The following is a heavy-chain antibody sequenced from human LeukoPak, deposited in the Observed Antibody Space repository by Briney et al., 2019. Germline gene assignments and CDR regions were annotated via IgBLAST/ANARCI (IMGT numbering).Heavy chain of an antibody. CDR1: GGSISGYY. CDR3: ARVLVSSGSLDY. Sequence: PSETLSLTCTVSGGSISGYYWDWIRQHPGKGLEWIGYIYYSGTTYYNPSLKSRVTISVDTSQNQFSLKLSSVTAADTAVYYCARVLVSSGSLDYWGQGTLVTVSS. D-gene: IGHD6-19*01. V-gene: IGHV4-31*03. J-gene: IGHJ4*02. CDR2: IYYSGTT.